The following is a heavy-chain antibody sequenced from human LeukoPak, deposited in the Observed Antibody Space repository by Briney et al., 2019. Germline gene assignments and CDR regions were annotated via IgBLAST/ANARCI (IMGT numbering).Heavy chain of an antibody. CDR3: AREPLYSYGYSSFDY. V-gene: IGHV3-7*03. D-gene: IGHD5-18*01. J-gene: IGHJ4*02. Sequence: GGSLRLSCAASGFTFSSYWTSWVRQAPGKGLKWVANIKQDGSEKYYVDSVKGRFTISRDDAKNSLYLQMNSLRAEDTAVYYCAREPLYSYGYSSFDYWGQGTLVTVSS. CDR2: IKQDGSEK. CDR1: GFTFSSYW.